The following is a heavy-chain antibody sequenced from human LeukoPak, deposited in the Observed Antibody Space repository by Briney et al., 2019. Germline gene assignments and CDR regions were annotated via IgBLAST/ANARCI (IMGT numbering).Heavy chain of an antibody. Sequence: ASVKVSCKASGYTFTSYYMHWVRQAPGQGLEWMGIINPSGGSTSYAQKFQGRVTMTRDMSTSTVYMELSSLRSEDTAVYYCARLSPNSSGYYSFGGAFDIWGQGTMVTVSS. V-gene: IGHV1-46*01. J-gene: IGHJ3*02. D-gene: IGHD3-22*01. CDR3: ARLSPNSSGYYSFGGAFDI. CDR2: INPSGGST. CDR1: GYTFTSYY.